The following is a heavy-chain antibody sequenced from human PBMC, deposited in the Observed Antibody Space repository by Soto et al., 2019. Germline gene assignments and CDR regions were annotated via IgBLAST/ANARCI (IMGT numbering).Heavy chain of an antibody. Sequence: DVQLLESGGHLVQPGGSLRLSCAASGFTFSSYAMNWVRQAPGKGLEWVSSVSAGGDMTYYSDSMKGRFTISRDNSNNVLFLQMNSLRIEDTALYYCARGDRGGSGSPASYYYSGLDVWGQGTTVTVS. D-gene: IGHD2-15*01. CDR3: ARGDRGGSGSPASYYYSGLDV. CDR2: VSAGGDMT. V-gene: IGHV3-23*01. CDR1: GFTFSSYA. J-gene: IGHJ6*02.